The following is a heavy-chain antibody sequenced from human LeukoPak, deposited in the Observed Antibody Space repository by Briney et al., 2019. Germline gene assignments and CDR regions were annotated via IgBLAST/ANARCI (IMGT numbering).Heavy chain of an antibody. D-gene: IGHD6-6*01. Sequence: PSETLSLTCAVYGGSFSGYYWSWIRQPPGKGLEWIGEINHSGSTNYNPSLKSRVTISVDTSKNQFSLKLSSVTAADTAVYYCARGQYSSSGWFDPWGQGTLVTVSS. CDR1: GGSFSGYY. J-gene: IGHJ5*02. V-gene: IGHV4-34*01. CDR2: INHSGST. CDR3: ARGQYSSSGWFDP.